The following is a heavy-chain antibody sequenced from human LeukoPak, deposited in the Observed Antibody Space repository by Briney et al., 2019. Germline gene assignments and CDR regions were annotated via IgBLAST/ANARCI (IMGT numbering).Heavy chain of an antibody. Sequence: GASVKVSCKASGYTFTSYGISWVRQAPRQGLEWMGWISDYSGDTNYAQKLQGRVTMTTDTSTSTAYMELRSLRSDDTAVYYCARAGGYNWNDDLDYWGQGTLVTVSS. CDR2: ISDYSGDT. CDR3: ARAGGYNWNDDLDY. J-gene: IGHJ4*02. CDR1: GYTFTSYG. D-gene: IGHD1-1*01. V-gene: IGHV1-18*01.